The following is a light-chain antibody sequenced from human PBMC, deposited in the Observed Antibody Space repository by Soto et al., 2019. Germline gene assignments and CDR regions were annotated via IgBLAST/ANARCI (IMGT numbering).Light chain of an antibody. J-gene: IGLJ2*01. CDR3: AAWDESLNGVV. V-gene: IGLV1-44*01. CDR1: SSNIGTNT. Sequence: QSVLTQPPSVSGTPGQRVTISCSGSSSNIGTNTVNWYRQLPGAAPKLLIYSNDQRPSGVPDRFSGSKSGTSASLAISGLQSEDEADYYCAAWDESLNGVVFGGGTKLTVL. CDR2: SND.